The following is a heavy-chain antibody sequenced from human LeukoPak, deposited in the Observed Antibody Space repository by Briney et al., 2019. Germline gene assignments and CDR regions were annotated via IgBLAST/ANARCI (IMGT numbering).Heavy chain of an antibody. V-gene: IGHV3-23*01. CDR2: ISGSGGST. CDR3: AKEAGDGYNFVFKYYYGMDV. CDR1: GFTFSSYA. Sequence: QTGGSLRLSCVASGFTFSSYAMSWVRQAPGKGLEWVSAISGSGGSTYYADSVKGRFTISRDNSKNTLYLQMNSLRAEDTAVYYCAKEAGDGYNFVFKYYYGMDVWGQGTTVTVSS. D-gene: IGHD5-24*01. J-gene: IGHJ6*02.